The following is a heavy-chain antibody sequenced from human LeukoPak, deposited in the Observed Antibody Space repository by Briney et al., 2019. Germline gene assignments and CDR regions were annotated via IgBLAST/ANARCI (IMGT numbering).Heavy chain of an antibody. CDR2: IYYSGST. D-gene: IGHD5-18*01. CDR3: ARNTASYYGMAV. Sequence: SETLSLTCTVSGGSISSYYWSWIRQPPGKGLEWIGYIYYSGSTNYNPSLKSRVTISVDTSKNQFSLKLSSVTAADTAVYYCARNTASYYGMAVADQGTTATAS. J-gene: IGHJ6*02. CDR1: GGSISSYY. V-gene: IGHV4-59*01.